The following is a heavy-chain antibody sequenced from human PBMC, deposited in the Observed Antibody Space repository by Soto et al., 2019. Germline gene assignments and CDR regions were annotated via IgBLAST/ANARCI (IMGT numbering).Heavy chain of an antibody. CDR2: INPSGGST. J-gene: IGHJ2*01. CDR3: TRGFALTGTPGWSFDL. V-gene: IGHV1-46*03. D-gene: IGHD1-20*01. CDR1: GYTFTNYF. Sequence: QVQLVQSGAEVKKPGASVKVSCKASGYTFTNYFMHWVRQAPGQGLEWMGFINPSGGSTIYAQKCQGRVSLTRETSTSTVYMELSSLRSEDTAVFYCTRGFALTGTPGWSFDLWGRGTLVTVSS.